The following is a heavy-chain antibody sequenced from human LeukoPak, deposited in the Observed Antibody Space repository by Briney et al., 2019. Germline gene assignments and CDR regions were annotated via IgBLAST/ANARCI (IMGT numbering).Heavy chain of an antibody. J-gene: IGHJ5*02. Sequence: GASVKVSCKASGYTFTGYYMHWLRQAPGQGLEWMGWINPNSGGTNYAQKFQGRVTMTRDTSISTAYMELSRLRSDDTAVYYCARSGGWYNLWFDPGGQGTLVTVSS. D-gene: IGHD6-19*01. CDR1: GYTFTGYY. CDR3: ARSGGWYNLWFDP. V-gene: IGHV1-2*02. CDR2: INPNSGGT.